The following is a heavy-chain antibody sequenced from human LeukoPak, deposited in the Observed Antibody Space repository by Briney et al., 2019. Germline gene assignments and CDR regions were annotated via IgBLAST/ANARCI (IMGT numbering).Heavy chain of an antibody. D-gene: IGHD2-2*01. V-gene: IGHV4-38-2*01. CDR1: GYSISSGYY. CDR3: ARHVTGKRSASCCNWFDP. Sequence: SETLSLTCAVSGYSISSGYYWGWIRHPPGKGLEWIGSIYHSGSTYYNPSLKSRVTISVDTSKNQFSLKLSSVTAADTAVYYCARHVTGKRSASCCNWFDPWGQGTLVTVSS. J-gene: IGHJ5*02. CDR2: IYHSGST.